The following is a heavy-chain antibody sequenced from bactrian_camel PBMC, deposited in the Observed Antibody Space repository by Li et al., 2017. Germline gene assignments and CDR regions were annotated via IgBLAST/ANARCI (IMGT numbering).Heavy chain of an antibody. D-gene: IGHD5*01. J-gene: IGHJ4*01. V-gene: IGHV3-3*01. CDR2: IRRDGGET. Sequence: HVQLVESGGGSVQAGGSLRLSCKVSGHSRGSNCVGWYRLPPGRAPAEREGIAAIRRDGGETWYAASVKGRFTISRDSAKNTVYLQMDSLKPEDTAMYYCAADRARTGGSCSLSSGLYDYSGRGTQVTVS. CDR3: AADRARTGGSCSLSSGLYDY. CDR1: GHSRGSNC.